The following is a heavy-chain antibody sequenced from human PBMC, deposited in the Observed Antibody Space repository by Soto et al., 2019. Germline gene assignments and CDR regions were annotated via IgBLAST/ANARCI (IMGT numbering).Heavy chain of an antibody. Sequence: ASETLSLTCAVYGGSFSGHSWTWIRQSPVKVLEWIGDINHSGRVNYSPSLKSRVTVSLDTSKNQFSLTLSAVTAADTAMYYCSTRAYDTNGYYRFDPWGQGTLVTVSS. D-gene: IGHD3-22*01. V-gene: IGHV4-34*01. J-gene: IGHJ5*01. CDR3: STRAYDTNGYYRFDP. CDR1: GGSFSGHS. CDR2: INHSGRV.